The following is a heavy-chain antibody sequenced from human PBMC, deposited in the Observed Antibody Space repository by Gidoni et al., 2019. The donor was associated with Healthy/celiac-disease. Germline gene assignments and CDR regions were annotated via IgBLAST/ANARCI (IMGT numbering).Heavy chain of an antibody. V-gene: IGHV1-69*01. CDR3: ASTVLWFGELLGYFDY. Sequence: QVQLVQSGAEVKKPGSSVKVSCKASGGPFSSYAISWVRQAPGQGLEWMGGIIPIFGTANYAQKFQGRVTITADESTSTAYMELSSLRSEDTAVYYCASTVLWFGELLGYFDYWGQGTLVTVSS. J-gene: IGHJ4*02. CDR2: IIPIFGTA. D-gene: IGHD3-10*01. CDR1: GGPFSSYA.